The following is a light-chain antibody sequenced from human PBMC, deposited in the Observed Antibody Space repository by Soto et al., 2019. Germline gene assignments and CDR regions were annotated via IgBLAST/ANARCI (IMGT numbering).Light chain of an antibody. Sequence: DIQMTQFPLTLSASIGDRVTITCRASQTISSSLAWYQQKPGKAPKLLIYKASTLETGVPSRFSGSGSGTEFTLTISSLQPDDFATYYCQQYDSYSPYTFGQGTRLEIK. J-gene: IGKJ2*01. CDR2: KAS. CDR3: QQYDSYSPYT. CDR1: QTISSS. V-gene: IGKV1-5*03.